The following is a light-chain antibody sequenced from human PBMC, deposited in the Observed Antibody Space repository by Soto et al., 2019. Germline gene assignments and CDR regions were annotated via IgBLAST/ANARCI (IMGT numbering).Light chain of an antibody. CDR2: GAS. V-gene: IGKV3-20*01. CDR3: QQYGSSRTWT. J-gene: IGKJ1*01. Sequence: EIVLPQSPGTLSLSPGERATLSCKASQSVTSAYLAWYQQKPGQDPRLLIYGASSRGTGIPDRFSGSGSGTDFTLTISRLEPEDFAVYYCQQYGSSRTWTFGQGTKVDI. CDR1: QSVTSAY.